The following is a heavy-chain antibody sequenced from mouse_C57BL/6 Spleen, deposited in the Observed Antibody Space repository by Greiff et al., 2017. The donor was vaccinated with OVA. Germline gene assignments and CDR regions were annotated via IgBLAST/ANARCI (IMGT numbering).Heavy chain of an antibody. CDR1: GFTFSDYG. J-gene: IGHJ3*01. CDR3: ARSYYYGSSTWFAY. Sequence: EVMLVESGGGLVQPGGSLKLSCAASGFTFSDYGMAWVRQAPRKGPEWVAFISNLAYSIYYADTVTGRFTISRENAKNTLYLEMSSLRSEDTAMYYCARSYYYGSSTWFAYWGQGTLVTVSA. D-gene: IGHD1-1*01. V-gene: IGHV5-15*01. CDR2: ISNLAYSI.